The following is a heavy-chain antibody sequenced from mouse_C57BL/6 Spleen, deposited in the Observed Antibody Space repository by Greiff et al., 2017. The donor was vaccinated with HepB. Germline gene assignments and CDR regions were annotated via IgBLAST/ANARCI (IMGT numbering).Heavy chain of an antibody. J-gene: IGHJ1*03. D-gene: IGHD1-1*01. Sequence: EVQLMESGPVLVKPGPSVKISCKASGFTFTDYYMHWVKQSHGKSLEWIGLVYPYNGGTSYNQKFKGKATLTVDTSSSTAYMELNSLTSEDSAVYYCARPYGSSHHWYFDVWGTGTTVTVSS. CDR3: ARPYGSSHHWYFDV. CDR2: VYPYNGGT. CDR1: GFTFTDYY. V-gene: IGHV1-36*01.